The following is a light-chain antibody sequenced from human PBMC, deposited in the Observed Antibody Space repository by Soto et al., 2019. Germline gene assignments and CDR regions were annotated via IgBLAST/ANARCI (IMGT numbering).Light chain of an antibody. V-gene: IGKV4-1*01. Sequence: DIVMTQSPDFLAVSLGERATINCKSSRSVLYSSNNNNYLAWYQQKPGQPPKLLIYWASTRESGVPDRFSGSGSGTDFTLTISSLQAEDVAVYYCQQYYSTPYTFGQGTKLEI. CDR1: RSVLYSSNNNNY. CDR3: QQYYSTPYT. J-gene: IGKJ2*01. CDR2: WAS.